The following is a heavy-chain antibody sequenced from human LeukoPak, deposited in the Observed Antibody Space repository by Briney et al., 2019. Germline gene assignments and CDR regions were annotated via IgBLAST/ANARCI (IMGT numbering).Heavy chain of an antibody. CDR3: ARGNYDSRGYANAFDI. D-gene: IGHD3-22*01. CDR2: IYYSGST. J-gene: IGHJ3*02. V-gene: IGHV4-59*01. CDR1: GVSISSYY. Sequence: SETLSLTCTVSGVSISSYYWSWIRQPPGKRLEWIGYIYYSGSTNSNPSLKSRLTISADTSKNQFSLKLSSVTAADTAVYYCARGNYDSRGYANAFDIWGQGAMVTVSS.